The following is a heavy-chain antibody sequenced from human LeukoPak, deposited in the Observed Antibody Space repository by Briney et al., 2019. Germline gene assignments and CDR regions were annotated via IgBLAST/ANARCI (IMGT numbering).Heavy chain of an antibody. CDR3: ATDVAVAGTGAFDI. J-gene: IGHJ3*02. Sequence: KPSQTLSLTCTVSGGSISSGDYYWSWIRQPPGKGLEWIGYIYYTGTTYYSPSLKSRVTISVDTSKNQFSPKLSSVTAADTAVYYCATDVAVAGTGAFDIWGQGTMVTVSS. CDR1: GGSISSGDYY. CDR2: IYYTGTT. D-gene: IGHD6-19*01. V-gene: IGHV4-30-4*08.